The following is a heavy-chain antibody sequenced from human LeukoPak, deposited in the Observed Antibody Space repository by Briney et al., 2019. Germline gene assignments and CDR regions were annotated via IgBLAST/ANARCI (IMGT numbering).Heavy chain of an antibody. CDR1: GYSFIDYY. CDR2: INPNSGVT. CDR3: ARDGIYGSGSYYEISWFDP. J-gene: IGHJ5*02. D-gene: IGHD3-10*01. V-gene: IGHV1-2*02. Sequence: GASVKVSCKTSGYSFIDYYIHWVRQAPGQGLEWMGWINPNSGVTHYAQKFQGRVTMTSDTSISTAYMELSRLRSDDTAVYYCARDGIYGSGSYYEISWFDPWGQGTLVTVSS.